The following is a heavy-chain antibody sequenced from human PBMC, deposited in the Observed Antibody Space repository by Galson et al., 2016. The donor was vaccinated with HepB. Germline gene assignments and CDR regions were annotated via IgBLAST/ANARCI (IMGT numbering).Heavy chain of an antibody. CDR2: ISWNSGSS. D-gene: IGHD6-19*01. V-gene: IGHV3-9*01. Sequence: SLRLSCAASEFTFDDYAMHWVRQAPGKGLEWVSGISWNSGSSGYADSVKGRFTVSSDNAKNSLYLQMNSLRAEDTAFYFCAKDYSSGWFGAGGFEHWGQGTLVTVSS. CDR3: AKDYSSGWFGAGGFEH. J-gene: IGHJ4*02. CDR1: EFTFDDYA.